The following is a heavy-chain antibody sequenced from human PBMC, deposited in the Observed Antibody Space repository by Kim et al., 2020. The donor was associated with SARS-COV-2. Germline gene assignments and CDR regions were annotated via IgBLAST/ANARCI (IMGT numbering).Heavy chain of an antibody. Sequence: GGSLRLSCAASGFTFSTYDMHWVRQAPGKAPEWVSAIGTTGNTYYLDSVKGRFTISRENAKNSLYLQMNRLIAGDTAVYFCASRKCSGGTCYPLDSWGQGTLVTVSS. D-gene: IGHD2-15*01. CDR3: ASRKCSGGTCYPLDS. CDR1: GFTFSTYD. J-gene: IGHJ4*02. V-gene: IGHV3-13*01. CDR2: IGTTGNT.